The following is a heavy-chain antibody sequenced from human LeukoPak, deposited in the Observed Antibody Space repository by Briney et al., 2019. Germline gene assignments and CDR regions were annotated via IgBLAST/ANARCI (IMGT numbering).Heavy chain of an antibody. Sequence: GRSLRPSCAASGFTFSSYAMHWVRQAPGKGLEWVAVISYDGSNKYYADSVKGRFTISRDNSKNTLYLQMNSLRAEDTAVYYCARDRSLGMGYFDYWGQGTLVTVSS. CDR2: ISYDGSNK. J-gene: IGHJ4*02. CDR3: ARDRSLGMGYFDY. CDR1: GFTFSSYA. V-gene: IGHV3-30-3*01. D-gene: IGHD7-27*01.